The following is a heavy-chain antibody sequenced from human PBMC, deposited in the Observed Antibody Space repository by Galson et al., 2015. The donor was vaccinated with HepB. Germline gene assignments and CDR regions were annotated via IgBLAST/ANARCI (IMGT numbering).Heavy chain of an antibody. V-gene: IGHV3-23*01. CDR3: AKDASWNGSGAGVSFEM. CDR1: GFTFSAHA. CDR2: IRGNSENT. J-gene: IGHJ3*02. Sequence: SLRLSCAASGFTFSAHAMSWVRQAPGKGLEWVSGIRGNSENTYYANSVRGRFIISRDNSKNMVFLQMSGLRAEDSALYYCAKDASWNGSGAGVSFEMWGQGTMVTVSS. D-gene: IGHD3-10*01.